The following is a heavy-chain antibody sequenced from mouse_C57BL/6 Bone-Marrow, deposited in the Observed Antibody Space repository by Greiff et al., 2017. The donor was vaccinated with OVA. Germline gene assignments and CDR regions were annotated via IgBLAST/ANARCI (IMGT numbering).Heavy chain of an antibody. CDR1: GFTFSDYY. CDR3: ARRLFAY. Sequence: EVKVVESGGGLVQPGGSLKLSCAASGFTFSDYYMYWVRQTPEKRLEWVAYISNGGGSTYYPDTVKGRFTISRDNAKNTLNLQMSRLKSEDTAMYYCARRLFAYWGQGTLVTVSA. V-gene: IGHV5-12*01. J-gene: IGHJ3*01. CDR2: ISNGGGST.